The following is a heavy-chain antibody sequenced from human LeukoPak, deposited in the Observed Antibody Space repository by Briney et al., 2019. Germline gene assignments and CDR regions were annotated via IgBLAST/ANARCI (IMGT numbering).Heavy chain of an antibody. V-gene: IGHV4-59*11. D-gene: IGHD6-13*01. J-gene: IGHJ4*02. CDR3: ARQIASAGTAGFDF. CDR1: GASMSDHY. Sequence: SETLSLTCTVSGASMSDHYWSWIRQSPVKGLEWIGYVYGSGTTNYNPSLKSRVTMSVDTSKNQFSLRLRSVTAADTAVYYCARQIASAGTAGFDFWGQGALVTVSS. CDR2: VYGSGTT.